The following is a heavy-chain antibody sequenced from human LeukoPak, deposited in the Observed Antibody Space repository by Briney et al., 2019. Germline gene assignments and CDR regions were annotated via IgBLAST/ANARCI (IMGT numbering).Heavy chain of an antibody. V-gene: IGHV3-30*04. D-gene: IGHD5-24*01. CDR1: GFTFSSFA. Sequence: GGSLRLSCAASGFTFSSFAIHWVRRAPGKGLEWVAVISYDGSNKYYADSVKGRFTISRDNSKNTLYLQMSSLRAADTAVYYCARGGWLQLGNYFDYWGQGTLVTVSS. CDR2: ISYDGSNK. CDR3: ARGGWLQLGNYFDY. J-gene: IGHJ4*02.